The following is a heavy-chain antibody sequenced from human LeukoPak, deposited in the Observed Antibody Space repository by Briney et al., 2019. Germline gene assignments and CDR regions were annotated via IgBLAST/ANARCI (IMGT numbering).Heavy chain of an antibody. CDR1: GFTFSSYD. V-gene: IGHV3-13*04. D-gene: IGHD6-19*01. CDR2: IGTSGDT. J-gene: IGHJ4*02. Sequence: PGGSLRLSCAASGFTFSSYDMHWVRQATGKGLEWASVIGTSGDTYYAGSVKGRFTISRENAKNSLYLQMNSLTAGDTAVYFCSRVGSSGWPNYFDSWGQGTLVTVSS. CDR3: SRVGSSGWPNYFDS.